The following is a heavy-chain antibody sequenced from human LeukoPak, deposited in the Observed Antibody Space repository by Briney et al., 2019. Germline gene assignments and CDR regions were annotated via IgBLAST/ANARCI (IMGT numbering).Heavy chain of an antibody. V-gene: IGHV3-7*01. J-gene: IGHJ6*03. Sequence: GGSLRLSCAASGFTFSSYWMSWVRQAPGKGLEWAANIKQDGSEKYYVDSVKGRFTISRDNAKNSLYLQINNLRAEDTAVYFCARRDYYFYSMDVWGKGTTVTVSS. CDR3: ARRDYYFYSMDV. CDR1: GFTFSSYW. CDR2: IKQDGSEK.